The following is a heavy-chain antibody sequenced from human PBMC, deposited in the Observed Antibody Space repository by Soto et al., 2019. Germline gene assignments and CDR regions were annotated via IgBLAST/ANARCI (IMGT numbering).Heavy chain of an antibody. Sequence: LRLSCAASGFTFSSYAMHWVRQAPGKGLEWVAVISYDGSNKYYADSVKGRFTISRDNSKNTLYLQMNSLRAEDTAVYYCARAGNYDDSSGYSYYFDYWGQGTLVPVYS. CDR3: ARAGNYDDSSGYSYYFDY. V-gene: IGHV3-30-3*01. J-gene: IGHJ4*02. CDR1: GFTFSSYA. D-gene: IGHD3-22*01. CDR2: ISYDGSNK.